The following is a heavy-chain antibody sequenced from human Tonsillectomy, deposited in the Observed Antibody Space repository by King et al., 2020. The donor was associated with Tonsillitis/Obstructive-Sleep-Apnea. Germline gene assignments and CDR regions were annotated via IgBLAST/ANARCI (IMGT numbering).Heavy chain of an antibody. CDR2: IGAYNGNS. CDR1: GYSFTTYA. D-gene: IGHD7-27*01. V-gene: IGHV1-18*01. J-gene: IGHJ4*02. Sequence: QLVQSGAEVKKPGASVKVSCKAFGYSFTTYAISWVRQAPGQGLEWMGWIGAYNGNSDYAQKFQGRVTMTTDTSTSTAYMELRSLRSDDTTVYYCARTWGRRASPFDYWGQGTLVTVSS. CDR3: ARTWGRRASPFDY.